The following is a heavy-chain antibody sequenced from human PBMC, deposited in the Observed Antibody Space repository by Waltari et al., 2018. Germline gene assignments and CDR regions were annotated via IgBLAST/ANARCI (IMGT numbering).Heavy chain of an antibody. J-gene: IGHJ4*02. CDR2: INPTGGGT. V-gene: IGHV1-2*06. D-gene: IGHD3-3*01. CDR3: ARGGPAIFGVLITKRFDY. CDR1: GYTFTDYY. Sequence: QVQLVQSGAEVKKPGASVKVSCKASGYTFTDYYMHWVRQAPGQRLAGMGRINPTGGGTNYTQKFQGRGTMTRDTSISTAYMELSRLGSDDTAVYYCARGGPAIFGVLITKRFDYWGQGTLVTVSS.